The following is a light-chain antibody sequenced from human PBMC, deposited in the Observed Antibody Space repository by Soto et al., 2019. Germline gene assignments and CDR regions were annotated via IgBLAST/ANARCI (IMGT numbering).Light chain of an antibody. CDR1: QSLTSSS. CDR3: HQYDTSPWT. J-gene: IGKJ1*01. CDR2: GAS. V-gene: IGKV3-20*01. Sequence: EILLTQSPGTLSLSPGERATLSCRASQSLTSSSLAWYQQKPGQAPRLLFYGASSRATGVPDRVSGSGSGTNFTLTMSSLEPEDFAVYYCHQYDTSPWTFGQGTKVEVK.